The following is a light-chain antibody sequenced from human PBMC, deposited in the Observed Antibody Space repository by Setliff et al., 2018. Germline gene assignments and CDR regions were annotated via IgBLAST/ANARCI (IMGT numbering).Light chain of an antibody. CDR1: RSDVGAYKY. CDR3: SSYTSRSTLG. Sequence: QSVLAQPASVSGSPGQSITISCTGTRSDVGAYKYVSWYQQHPGKAPRLIIYEVSDRPSGISHRFSGSKSGNGASLTISGLQAEDEADYYCSSYTSRSTLGFGTGTKGTV. CDR2: EVS. V-gene: IGLV2-14*01. J-gene: IGLJ1*01.